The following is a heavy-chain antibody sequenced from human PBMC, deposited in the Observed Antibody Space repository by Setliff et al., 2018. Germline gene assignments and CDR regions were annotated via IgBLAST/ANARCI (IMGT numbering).Heavy chain of an antibody. Sequence: SETLSLTCAVSGYSISSGYYWGWIRQPPGKGLEWIGSIYHSGSTYYNPSLRSRVTISVDTSKNQFSLKLSSVTAADTAVYYCARLWRRIQQIDYWGQGTLVTVSS. J-gene: IGHJ4*02. CDR3: ARLWRRIQQIDY. V-gene: IGHV4-38-2*01. CDR2: IYHSGST. D-gene: IGHD3-10*01. CDR1: GYSISSGYY.